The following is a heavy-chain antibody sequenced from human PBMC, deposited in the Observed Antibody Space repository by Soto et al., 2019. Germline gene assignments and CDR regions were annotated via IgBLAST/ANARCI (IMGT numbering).Heavy chain of an antibody. V-gene: IGHV3-21*01. CDR1: GFTFSSYS. D-gene: IGHD2-2*01. CDR2: ISSSSSYI. J-gene: IGHJ6*02. Sequence: VGSLRLSCAASGFTFSSYSMNWVRQAPGKGLEWVSSISSSSSYIYYADSVKGRFTISRDNAKNSLYLQMNSLRAEDTAVYYCARVSCSSTSCYYYYGMDVWGQGTTVTVSS. CDR3: ARVSCSSTSCYYYYGMDV.